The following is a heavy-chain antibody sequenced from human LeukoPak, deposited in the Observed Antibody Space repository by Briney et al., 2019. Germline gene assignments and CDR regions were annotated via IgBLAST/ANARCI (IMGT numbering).Heavy chain of an antibody. J-gene: IGHJ6*02. V-gene: IGHV1-2*02. CDR3: ARQVLQQPWGGGMDV. CDR1: GYTFTGYY. D-gene: IGHD3-16*01. Sequence: ASVKVSCKASGYTFTGYYMHWVGQAAGQGGAWMGWIHPNSGGTNYAQKFQGRVTMTRHTSISTAYMELSRLRSDHTAVYYCARQVLQQPWGGGMDVWGQGTTVTVSS. CDR2: IHPNSGGT.